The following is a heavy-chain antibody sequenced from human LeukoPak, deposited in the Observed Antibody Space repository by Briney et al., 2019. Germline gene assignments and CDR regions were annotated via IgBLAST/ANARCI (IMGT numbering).Heavy chain of an antibody. V-gene: IGHV3-23*01. D-gene: IGHD6-13*01. CDR2: ISGSGGST. CDR3: AKVYSSTPFYYYYGMDV. J-gene: IGHJ6*02. Sequence: PGGSLRLSCAVSGFTFSSYAMSWVRQAQGKGMGWVSAISGSGGSTYYADSVKGRFTISRDNSKSALYLQMNSLRAEDTAVYYCAKVYSSTPFYYYYGMDVWGQGTTVTVSS. CDR1: GFTFSSYA.